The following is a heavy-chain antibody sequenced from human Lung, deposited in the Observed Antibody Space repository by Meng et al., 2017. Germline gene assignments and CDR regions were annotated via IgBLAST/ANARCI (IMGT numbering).Heavy chain of an antibody. CDR3: ARDEDISAAGYLLGDF. Sequence: ASAKVSCKASGYTFAAYWTQWVRQAPGQGLEWMGRIDPKSDNTHYAQKFQGRVTMTRDTSISTAYMELSGLRSDDTAVYSCARDEDISAAGYLLGDFWGQGTLVTVSS. D-gene: IGHD6-13*01. V-gene: IGHV1-2*06. CDR2: IDPKSDNT. CDR1: GYTFAAYW. J-gene: IGHJ4*02.